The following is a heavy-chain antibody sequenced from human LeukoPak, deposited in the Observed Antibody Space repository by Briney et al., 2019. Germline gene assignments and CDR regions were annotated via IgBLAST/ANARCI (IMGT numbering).Heavy chain of an antibody. CDR2: INPNSGGT. CDR1: GYTFTGYY. Sequence: GASVKVSCKASGYTFTGYYMHWVRQAPGQGLEWMGWINPNSGGTNYAQKFQGRVTMTTDTSTSTAYMELRSLRSDDTAVYYCARDPGDYGDYDWFDPWGQGTLVTVSS. J-gene: IGHJ5*02. V-gene: IGHV1-2*02. D-gene: IGHD4-17*01. CDR3: ARDPGDYGDYDWFDP.